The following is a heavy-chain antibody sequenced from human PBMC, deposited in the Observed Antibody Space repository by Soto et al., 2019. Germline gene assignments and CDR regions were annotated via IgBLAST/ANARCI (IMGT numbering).Heavy chain of an antibody. CDR3: AKGRRDDVLTGFSLTYFDY. Sequence: EVQLLESGGGLVQPGGSLRLSCAASGFTFSNYAMSWVRQAPGKGLKWVSSISGSGDRTFSADSLKGRFAISRDNSRNMLFLQISSLIADDTAVYYCAKGRRDDVLTGFSLTYFDYWGQGTQVTVPS. J-gene: IGHJ4*02. CDR2: ISGSGDRT. V-gene: IGHV3-23*01. CDR1: GFTFSNYA. D-gene: IGHD3-9*01.